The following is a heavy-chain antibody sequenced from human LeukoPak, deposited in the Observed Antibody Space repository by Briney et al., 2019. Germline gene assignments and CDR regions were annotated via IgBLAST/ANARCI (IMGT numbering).Heavy chain of an antibody. J-gene: IGHJ4*02. CDR1: GGSISSSSYY. Sequence: SETLSLTCTVSGGSISSSSYYWGWIRQPPGKGLEWIGCIYYSGSTYYNPSLKSRVTISVDTSKNQFSLKLSSVTAAGTAVYYCARHYGGWRTFDYWGQGTLVTVSS. D-gene: IGHD6-19*01. CDR2: IYYSGST. V-gene: IGHV4-39*01. CDR3: ARHYGGWRTFDY.